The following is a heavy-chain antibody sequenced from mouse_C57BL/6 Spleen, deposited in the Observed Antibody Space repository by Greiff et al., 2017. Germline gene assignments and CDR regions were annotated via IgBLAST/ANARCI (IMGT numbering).Heavy chain of an antibody. J-gene: IGHJ2*01. V-gene: IGHV1-69*01. CDR3: ASYGYGPFDY. CDR1: GYTFTSYW. CDR2: IDPSDSYT. D-gene: IGHD2-2*01. Sequence: QVQLQQPGAELVMPGASVKLSCKASGYTFTSYWMHWVKQRPGQGLEWIGEIDPSDSYTNYNQKFKGKSTLTVDKSSSTAYMQLSSLTSEDSAVYYCASYGYGPFDYWGQGTTLTVSS.